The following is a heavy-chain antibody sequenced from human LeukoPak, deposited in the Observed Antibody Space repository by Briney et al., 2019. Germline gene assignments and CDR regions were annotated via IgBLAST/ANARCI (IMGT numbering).Heavy chain of an antibody. V-gene: IGHV5-51*01. CDR2: VYPGDSDT. J-gene: IGHJ4*02. Sequence: GESLKISCKGSGYSFTTYWIAWVRQLPGKGLEWMGRVYPGDSDTTYSPSFQGQVTISADKSINTAYLQWSSLKASDTAMYYCARQRDCGDYIYSRYFDSWGQGTLVTVSS. D-gene: IGHD4-17*01. CDR1: GYSFTTYW. CDR3: ARQRDCGDYIYSRYFDS.